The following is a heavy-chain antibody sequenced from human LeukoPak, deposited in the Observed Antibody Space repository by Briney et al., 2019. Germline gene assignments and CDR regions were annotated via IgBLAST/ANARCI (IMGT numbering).Heavy chain of an antibody. CDR3: ATSYSSGWRPFDY. D-gene: IGHD6-19*01. J-gene: IGHJ4*02. CDR1: GGSISSYY. V-gene: IGHV4-59*08. CDR2: IYYSGST. Sequence: SETLSLTCTVSGGSISSYYWSWIRQPPGKGLEWIGYIYYSGSTNYNPSLKSRVTISVDTSKNQFSLKLSSVTAADTAVYYCATSYSSGWRPFDYWGQGTLVTVSS.